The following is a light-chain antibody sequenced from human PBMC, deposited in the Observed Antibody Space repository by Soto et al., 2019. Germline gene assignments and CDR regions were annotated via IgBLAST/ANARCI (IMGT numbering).Light chain of an antibody. CDR1: QSVSSN. CDR3: ERYNNWPIT. CDR2: GAS. Sequence: EMVVTQSAATLTASPGQRRTLTCRASQSVSSNLAWYQQKPGQAPRLLIYGASTRATGIPARFSGSGSRTEFTLTMSSLQSEDFAVYYCERYNNWPITFGQGTRLEIK. V-gene: IGKV3-15*01. J-gene: IGKJ5*01.